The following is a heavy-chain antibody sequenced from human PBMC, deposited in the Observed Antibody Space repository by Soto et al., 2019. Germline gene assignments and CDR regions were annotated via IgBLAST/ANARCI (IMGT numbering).Heavy chain of an antibody. CDR1: GFTFTDHY. CDR3: ARLDFSSGYYYAY. V-gene: IGHV3-72*01. Sequence: EVQLVESGGGLVQPGGSLRLSCAASGFTFTDHYMDWVRQAPGKGLEWVGRIRNKANSYTTVHAASVTGRFTISRDDSKSSVYLQMNSLKTEDTAVYYCARLDFSSGYYYAYWGQGTLVTVSS. D-gene: IGHD3-22*01. J-gene: IGHJ4*02. CDR2: IRNKANSYTT.